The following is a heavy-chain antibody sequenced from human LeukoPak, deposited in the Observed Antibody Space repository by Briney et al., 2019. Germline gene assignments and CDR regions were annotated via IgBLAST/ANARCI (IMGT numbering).Heavy chain of an antibody. V-gene: IGHV4-4*09. Sequence: SETLPLTCTVSGDSFSAYYWSWIRQPPGRGLEWIGYIYSSGNTNYNPPLKSRVTISVGTSKKQHSLKLTSVTAADTAVYYCAIHTNVDISSFMDVWGKGTTVTVSS. D-gene: IGHD2-8*01. CDR3: AIHTNVDISSFMDV. CDR1: GDSFSAYY. J-gene: IGHJ6*01. CDR2: IYSSGNT.